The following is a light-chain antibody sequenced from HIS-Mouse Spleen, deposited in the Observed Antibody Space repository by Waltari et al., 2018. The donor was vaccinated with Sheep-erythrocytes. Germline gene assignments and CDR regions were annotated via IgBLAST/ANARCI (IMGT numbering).Light chain of an antibody. CDR3: QAWDSSIVV. Sequence: SSELTQPPSVSVSPGQTASITYSGDKLGDKYACWYQQKPGQSPVLVIYQDTKRPSGIPARFSGSNSGNTATLTISGTQAMDEADYYCQAWDSSIVVFGGGTKLTVL. J-gene: IGLJ2*01. CDR2: QDT. CDR1: KLGDKY. V-gene: IGLV3-1*01.